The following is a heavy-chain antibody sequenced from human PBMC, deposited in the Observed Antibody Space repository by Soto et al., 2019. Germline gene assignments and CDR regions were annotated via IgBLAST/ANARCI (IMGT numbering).Heavy chain of an antibody. CDR1: GGSFSGYY. D-gene: IGHD5-18*01. CDR2: INHSGST. CDR3: ARAGYSYGYYYYYGMDV. V-gene: IGHV4-34*01. Sequence: SETLSLTCAVYGGSFSGYYWSWIRQPPGKGLEWIGEINHSGSTNYNPSLKSRVTISVDTSKNQFSLKLSSVTAADTAVYYCARAGYSYGYYYYYGMDVWGQGXTVTVYS. J-gene: IGHJ6*02.